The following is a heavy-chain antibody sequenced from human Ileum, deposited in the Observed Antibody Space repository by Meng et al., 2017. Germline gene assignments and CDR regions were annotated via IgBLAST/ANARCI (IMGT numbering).Heavy chain of an antibody. CDR3: TAEDPQYYFDY. CDR1: GFPFSTAW. CDR2: IRRKTDATTT. V-gene: IGHV3-15*01. Sequence: EVQLVESGGGVVKPGGARRLSWAASGFPFSTAWLSWVRQAPGKGLEWIARIRRKTDATTTDYVAPVKGRFTISRDDSENTLFLQMNSLKTEDTAVYYCTAEDPQYYFDYWGQGTLVTVSS. J-gene: IGHJ4*02.